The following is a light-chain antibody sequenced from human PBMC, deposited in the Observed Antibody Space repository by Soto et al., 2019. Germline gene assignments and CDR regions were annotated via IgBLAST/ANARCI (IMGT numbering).Light chain of an antibody. Sequence: DIQMTQSPSSLSTSVCDTVTITCRASQSINNRLSWYQHKPGKAPKLLIYAASNLQSGVPSRFSGSRSGTEFTLTISGLQPDDFATYYCQQYMSYSFGQGTKV. CDR1: QSINNR. CDR3: QQYMSYS. V-gene: IGKV1-5*01. J-gene: IGKJ1*01. CDR2: AAS.